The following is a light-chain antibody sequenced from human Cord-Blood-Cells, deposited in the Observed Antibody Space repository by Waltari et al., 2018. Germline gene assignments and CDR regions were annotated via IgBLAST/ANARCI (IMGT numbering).Light chain of an antibody. J-gene: IGKJ2*01. CDR2: DAS. CDR3: QQYDNLPYT. CDR1: QDISNY. Sequence: DIQMTQSPSSLSASVGDRVTITCQASQDISNYLNWYQQKPGKAPKLLIYDASNWETGGPARFSGRGSGTDFTFTISSLQPEDIATYYCQQYDNLPYTFGQGTKLEIK. V-gene: IGKV1-33*01.